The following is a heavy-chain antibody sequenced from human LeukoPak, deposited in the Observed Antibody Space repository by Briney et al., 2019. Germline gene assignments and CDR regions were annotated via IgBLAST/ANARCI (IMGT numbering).Heavy chain of an antibody. J-gene: IGHJ3*02. CDR2: ISYDGSNK. CDR3: ARAGDYYDSSGSKHGAFDI. D-gene: IGHD3-22*01. Sequence: GRSLRLSCAASGFTFSSYAMHWVRQAPGKGLEWVAVISYDGSNKYYADSVKGRFTISRDNAKNSLYLQMNSLRAEDTAVYYCARAGDYYDSSGSKHGAFDIWGQGTMVTVSS. CDR1: GFTFSSYA. V-gene: IGHV3-30-3*01.